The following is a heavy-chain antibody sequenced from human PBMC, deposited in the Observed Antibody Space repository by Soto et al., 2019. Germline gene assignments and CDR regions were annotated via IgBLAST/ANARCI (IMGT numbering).Heavy chain of an antibody. CDR3: ARESTSGDLFDY. J-gene: IGHJ4*02. Sequence: GESLKISCAASGFTFSSYSMNWVRQAPGKGLEWVSSISSSSSYIYYADSVKGRFTISRDNAKNSLYLQMNSLRAEDTAVYYCARESTSGDLFDYWGQGTLVTVSS. CDR1: GFTFSSYS. CDR2: ISSSSSYI. D-gene: IGHD4-17*01. V-gene: IGHV3-21*01.